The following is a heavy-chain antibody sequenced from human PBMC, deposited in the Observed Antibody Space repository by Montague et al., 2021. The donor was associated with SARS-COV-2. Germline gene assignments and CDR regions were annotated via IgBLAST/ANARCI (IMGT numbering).Heavy chain of an antibody. D-gene: IGHD2-2*01. CDR1: GASVGSSD. CDR3: ARETMTAVAFDI. Sequence: SETLSLTCTVSGASVGSSDWGWIRQSPGKGLEWIGYFYSVGSTDYNPSLKSRATISIDTSKNQFSLKVRSVTAADTGRYYCARETMTAVAFDIWGQGTMVTVSS. V-gene: IGHV4-59*02. CDR2: FYSVGST. J-gene: IGHJ3*02.